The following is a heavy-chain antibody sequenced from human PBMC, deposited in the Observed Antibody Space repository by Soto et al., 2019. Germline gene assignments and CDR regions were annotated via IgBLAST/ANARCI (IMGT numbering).Heavy chain of an antibody. J-gene: IGHJ5*02. CDR2: ISSDGSNK. CDR3: AKDAFLNWNYHLFSYNWFDP. D-gene: IGHD1-7*01. Sequence: QVQLVQSGGGVVQPGRSPRLSCAGSGFSFSSSGMHWVRQAPGKGLEWVAAISSDGSNKLYADSMKGRFTISRDNSKNTLYLQMNSLREDDTAVYYCAKDAFLNWNYHLFSYNWFDPWGQGTLVTVSS. V-gene: IGHV3-30*18. CDR1: GFSFSSSG.